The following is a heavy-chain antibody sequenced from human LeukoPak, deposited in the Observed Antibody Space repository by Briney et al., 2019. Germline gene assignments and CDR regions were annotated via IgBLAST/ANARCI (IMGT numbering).Heavy chain of an antibody. J-gene: IGHJ4*02. Sequence: GAVKDSCKTSGYTFTDYFIHWMRQAPGQGVEWVGWINSNSGGTSNAQKFQGGVTLTRDTPTRTAFIELNRLTAVGTAVYYCARTSIAARRADFDYWGQGTVVTVSS. V-gene: IGHV1-2*02. CDR1: GYTFTDYF. D-gene: IGHD6-6*01. CDR3: ARTSIAARRADFDY. CDR2: INSNSGGT.